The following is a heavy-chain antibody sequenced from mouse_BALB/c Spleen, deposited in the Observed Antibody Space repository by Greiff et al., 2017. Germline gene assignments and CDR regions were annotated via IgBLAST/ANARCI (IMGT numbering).Heavy chain of an antibody. V-gene: IGHV5-6-3*01. D-gene: IGHD2-1*01. J-gene: IGHJ3*01. CDR2: INSNGGST. CDR1: GFTFSSYG. Sequence: EVKVVESGGGLVQPGGSLKLSCAASGFTFSSYGMSWVRQTPDKRLELVATINSNGGSTYYPDSVKGRFTISRDNAKNTLYLQMSSLKSEDTAMYYCASFYYGNPAWFAYWGQGTLVTVSA. CDR3: ASFYYGNPAWFAY.